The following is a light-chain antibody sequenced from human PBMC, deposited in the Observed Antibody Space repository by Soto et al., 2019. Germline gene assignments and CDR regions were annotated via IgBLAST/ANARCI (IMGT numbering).Light chain of an antibody. J-gene: IGKJ1*01. CDR3: QQDYNLPWT. CDR2: GAS. Sequence: PGERVTLSCRANQSVSSSYLTWYQQKPGQAPRLLIYGASTRATGIPARFSGSGSGTDFTLTISSLQPEDFAVYYCQQDYNLPWTFGQGTKVEIK. V-gene: IGKV3D-7*01. CDR1: QSVSSSY.